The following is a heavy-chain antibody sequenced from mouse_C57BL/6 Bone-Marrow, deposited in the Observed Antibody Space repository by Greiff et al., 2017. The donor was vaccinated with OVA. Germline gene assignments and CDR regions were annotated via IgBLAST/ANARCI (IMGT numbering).Heavy chain of an antibody. V-gene: IGHV5-6*01. CDR3: ARHTTVVEALEN. D-gene: IGHD1-1*01. J-gene: IGHJ2*01. CDR2: ISSGGSYT. CDR1: GFTFSSYG. Sequence: EVQGVESGGDLVKPGGSLKLSCAASGFTFSSYGMSWVRQTPDKRLEWVATISSGGSYTYYPDSVKGRFTISRDNAKNTLYLQMSSLKSEDTAMYYCARHTTVVEALENWGQGTTLTVSS.